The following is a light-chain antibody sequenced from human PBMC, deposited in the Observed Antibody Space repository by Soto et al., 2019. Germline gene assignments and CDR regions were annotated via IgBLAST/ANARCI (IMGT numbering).Light chain of an antibody. J-gene: IGKJ3*01. V-gene: IGKV3-15*01. Sequence: EIVMTQSPATLSVSPGERATLSCSASQSVSSNLAWYQQKPGQAPRLLIYGASTRATGIPARFSGSGSGTDFTLTISSLQSEDFAVYYCQHYNNWPFTFGPGTKVDIK. CDR2: GAS. CDR1: QSVSSN. CDR3: QHYNNWPFT.